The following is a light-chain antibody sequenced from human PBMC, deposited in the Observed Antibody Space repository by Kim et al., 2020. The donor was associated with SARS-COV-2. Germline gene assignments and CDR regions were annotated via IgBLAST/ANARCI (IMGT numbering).Light chain of an antibody. CDR2: KAS. Sequence: PSPSTLSASVGDRVTITCRASQSIGTSLAWYQQKPGKAPKLLIYKASSLEGGVPSRFSGSGSGTEFTLTISSLQPDDFATYYCQQSNTYPWTFGQGTKVDIK. V-gene: IGKV1-5*03. J-gene: IGKJ1*01. CDR1: QSIGTS. CDR3: QQSNTYPWT.